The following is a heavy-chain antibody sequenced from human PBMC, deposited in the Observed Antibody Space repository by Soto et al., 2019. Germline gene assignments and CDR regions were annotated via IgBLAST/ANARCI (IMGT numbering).Heavy chain of an antibody. CDR3: ARFSSTTSRYFDY. D-gene: IGHD1-1*01. J-gene: IGHJ4*02. CDR2: TDSGGST. CDR1: GGSMTTYY. Sequence: PSETLSLTGTVSGGSMTTYYCSWIRQPPWKGLEWIGYTDSGGSTNFNPSLKSRATISVDTSKNHFSLRLNSMTAADTAVYYCARFSSTTSRYFDYWGQRTQVTVSS. V-gene: IGHV4-59*01.